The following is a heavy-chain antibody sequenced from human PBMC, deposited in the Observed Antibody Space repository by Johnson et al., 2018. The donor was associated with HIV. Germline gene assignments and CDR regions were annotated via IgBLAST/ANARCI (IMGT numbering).Heavy chain of an antibody. CDR3: AKENANYDILSDVFVGAFDI. D-gene: IGHD3-9*01. CDR2: IYSGGST. J-gene: IGHJ3*02. Sequence: VQLVESGGGLVQPGGSLRLSCAASGFTVSSNYMSWVRQAPGKGLEWVSVIYSGGSTYYADSVKGRFTISRDNSKNTLYLQMGSLRAEDMAVYYCAKENANYDILSDVFVGAFDIWGQGTMVTVSS. CDR1: GFTVSSNY. V-gene: IGHV3-66*02.